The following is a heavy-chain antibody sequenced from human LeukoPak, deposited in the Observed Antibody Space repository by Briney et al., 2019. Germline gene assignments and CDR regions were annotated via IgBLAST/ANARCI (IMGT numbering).Heavy chain of an antibody. CDR1: GGSISSYY. Sequence: NSSETLSLTCTVSGGSISSYYWSWIRQPPGKGLEWIGYIYYSGSTNYNPSLKSRVTISVDTSKNQFSLKLSSVTAEDTAVYYCARDGETTVITPRYFDYWGQGTLVTVSS. CDR3: ARDGETTVITPRYFDY. J-gene: IGHJ4*02. V-gene: IGHV4-59*01. CDR2: IYYSGST. D-gene: IGHD4-23*01.